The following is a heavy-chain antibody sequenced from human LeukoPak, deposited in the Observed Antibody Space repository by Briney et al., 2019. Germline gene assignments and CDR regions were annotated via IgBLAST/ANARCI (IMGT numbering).Heavy chain of an antibody. D-gene: IGHD5-24*01. J-gene: IGHJ4*02. CDR1: GFTFSSYS. CDR2: ISSSSSYI. V-gene: IGHV3-21*01. Sequence: GGSLRLSCAASGFTFSSYSMNWVRQAPGKGLEWVSSISSSSSYIYYADSVKGRFTISRDNAKNSLYLQMNSLRAEDTAVYYCARDFQEMATIPLDYWGQGTLVTVSS. CDR3: ARDFQEMATIPLDY.